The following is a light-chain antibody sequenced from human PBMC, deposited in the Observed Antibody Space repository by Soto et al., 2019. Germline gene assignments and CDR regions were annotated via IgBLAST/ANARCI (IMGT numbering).Light chain of an antibody. CDR2: EVN. Sequence: QPVLTQPASVSGSPGQSITIPCTGTSSDVGNYDLVSWYQRQPGKAPKVMIHEVNKRPSGVSRRFSGSKSGSTASLTISGLQAEDEADYYCCSYAGSSTFVFGTGTKLTVL. CDR3: CSYAGSSTFV. CDR1: SSDVGNYDL. J-gene: IGLJ1*01. V-gene: IGLV2-23*02.